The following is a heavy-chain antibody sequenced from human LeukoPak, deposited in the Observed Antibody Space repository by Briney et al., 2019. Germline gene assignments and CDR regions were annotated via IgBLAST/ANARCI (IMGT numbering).Heavy chain of an antibody. Sequence: PGGSLRLSCAASGFTFSSYWMTWVRQAPGKGLEWVASINQDQNEIHYVDSVRGRFTISRDNAKNSLYLQMNSLRAEDTAVYYCARTTSVSYVGDAFDIWGQGTMVTVSS. J-gene: IGHJ3*02. CDR3: ARTTSVSYVGDAFDI. CDR1: GFTFSSYW. D-gene: IGHD1-26*01. V-gene: IGHV3-7*01. CDR2: INQDQNEI.